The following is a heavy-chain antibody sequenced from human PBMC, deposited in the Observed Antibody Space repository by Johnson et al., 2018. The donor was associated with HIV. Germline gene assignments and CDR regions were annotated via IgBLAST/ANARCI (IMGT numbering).Heavy chain of an antibody. Sequence: VQLVESGGGLVQPGGSLRLSCATSGFTFSSHWIHWVRQAPGKGLLWVSRINGDWSSTNYANSVRGRFTISRDNAKNTLYLQMGGLRAEDMAVYYCARARITSLGVVLGADAFDIWGQGTMVTVSS. J-gene: IGHJ3*02. CDR3: ARARITSLGVVLGADAFDI. D-gene: IGHD3-3*01. CDR2: INGDWSST. V-gene: IGHV3-74*01. CDR1: GFTFSSHW.